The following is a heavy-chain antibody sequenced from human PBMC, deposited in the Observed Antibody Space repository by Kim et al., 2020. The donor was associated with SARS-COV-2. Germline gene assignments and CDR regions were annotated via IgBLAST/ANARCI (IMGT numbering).Heavy chain of an antibody. D-gene: IGHD2-15*01. V-gene: IGHV3-30*03. CDR1: GFTFSSYG. CDR2: ISYDGSNK. CDR3: VVSPLGFYY. J-gene: IGHJ4*02. Sequence: GGSLRLSCAASGFTFSSYGMHWVRQAPGKGLEWVAVISYDGSNKYYADSVKGRFTISRDNSKNTLYLQMNSLRAEDTAVYYCVVSPLGFYYWGQGTLVTVSS.